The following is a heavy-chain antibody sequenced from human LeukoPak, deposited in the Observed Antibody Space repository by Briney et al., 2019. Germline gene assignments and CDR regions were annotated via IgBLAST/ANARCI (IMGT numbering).Heavy chain of an antibody. Sequence: GGSLRLSCAASGFTFSNYAMSWVRQAPGKGLEYVSSITVSGSTYYADSVKGRFTISRDNSKNTLSLQMTSLRAEDTAIFYCAKIAAGGPAYYFDYWGQGTLVTVSS. CDR1: GFTFSNYA. V-gene: IGHV3-23*01. D-gene: IGHD6-25*01. CDR2: ITVSGST. J-gene: IGHJ4*02. CDR3: AKIAAGGPAYYFDY.